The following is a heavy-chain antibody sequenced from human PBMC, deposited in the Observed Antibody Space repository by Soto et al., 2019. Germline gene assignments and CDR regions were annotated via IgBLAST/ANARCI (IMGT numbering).Heavy chain of an antibody. Sequence: QVQLQESGPGLVKPSQTLSLTCTVSGGSISSGGYYWSWIRQHPGKGLEWIGSIYSSVGTYYNPSLKSRVTISVDTSKHQFSLQLSCVTAADTAVYYCARGVLHWGQGTLVTVSS. CDR1: GGSISSGGYY. CDR3: ARGVLH. CDR2: IYSSVGT. D-gene: IGHD3-16*01. V-gene: IGHV4-31*03. J-gene: IGHJ4*02.